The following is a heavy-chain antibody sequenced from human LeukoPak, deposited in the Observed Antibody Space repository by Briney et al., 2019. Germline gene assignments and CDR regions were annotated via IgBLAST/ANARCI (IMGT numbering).Heavy chain of an antibody. V-gene: IGHV3-74*01. Sequence: GGSLRLSCAASGFTFSSYWMHWVRQAPGKGLVWVSRINTDGSSTSYADSVKGRFTISRDNAKNTLYLQMNSLRAEDTAVYYCVSRYCSGESCYPAFDYWGQGTLVTV. J-gene: IGHJ4*02. D-gene: IGHD2-15*01. CDR3: VSRYCSGESCYPAFDY. CDR1: GFTFSSYW. CDR2: INTDGSST.